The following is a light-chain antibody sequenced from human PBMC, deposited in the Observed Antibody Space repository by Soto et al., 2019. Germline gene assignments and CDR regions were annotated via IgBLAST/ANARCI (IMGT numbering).Light chain of an antibody. J-gene: IGKJ2*01. CDR1: QSVSSSY. V-gene: IGKV3-20*01. CDR3: QQYGSSPYT. Sequence: ELVLTQSPGTLSLSPGERATLSCRASQSVSSSYLAWYQQKPGQAPRLLIYGASSRATGIPDRFSGSESGTDFTLTISRLEPEDFAVYYGQQYGSSPYTFGRGTMLEIK. CDR2: GAS.